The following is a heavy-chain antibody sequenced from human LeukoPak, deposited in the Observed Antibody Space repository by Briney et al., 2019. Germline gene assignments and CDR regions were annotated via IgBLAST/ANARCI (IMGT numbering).Heavy chain of an antibody. D-gene: IGHD2-2*01. CDR2: IYYSGST. J-gene: IGHJ4*02. CDR1: GSSIRNYY. Sequence: KSSETLSLTCTVSGSSIRNYYWSWIRQPPGKGLEWIGYIYYSGSTNYNPSLKSRVTISVDTSKNQFSLKLSSVTAADTAVYYCASQSGYQLPSTFDYWGQGTLVTVSS. V-gene: IGHV4-59*08. CDR3: ASQSGYQLPSTFDY.